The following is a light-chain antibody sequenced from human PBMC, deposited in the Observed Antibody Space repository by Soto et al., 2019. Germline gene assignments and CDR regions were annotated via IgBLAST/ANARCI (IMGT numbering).Light chain of an antibody. CDR1: QSISSW. V-gene: IGKV1-5*01. CDR2: DAS. J-gene: IGKJ4*01. Sequence: DIQMTQSPSTLSASVGDRVTITCRASQSISSWLAWYQQKPGKAPKLLIYDASSLESGVPSRFSGSRSGTEFTLTISILQPDDFATYYCQQYNSYSLTFGGGTKVEIK. CDR3: QQYNSYSLT.